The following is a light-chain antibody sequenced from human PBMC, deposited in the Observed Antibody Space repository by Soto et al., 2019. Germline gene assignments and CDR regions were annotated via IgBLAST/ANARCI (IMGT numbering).Light chain of an antibody. CDR3: NSYTSSSTFV. V-gene: IGLV2-14*03. Sequence: QSALTQPASVSGSPGQSITISCAGTSSDVGGYNYVSWYQHHPGKAPKLMIYDVSNRPSGVSNRFSGSKSGNTASLTISGLQAEDEADYYCNSYTSSSTFVFGTGTKLPVL. J-gene: IGLJ1*01. CDR1: SSDVGGYNY. CDR2: DVS.